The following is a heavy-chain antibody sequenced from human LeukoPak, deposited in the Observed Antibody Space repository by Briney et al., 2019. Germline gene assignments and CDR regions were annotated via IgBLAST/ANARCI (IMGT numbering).Heavy chain of an antibody. D-gene: IGHD3-3*01. CDR1: GGTFSSYA. CDR3: ASIGIFGVVINYYYGMDV. Sequence: SVKVSCKASGGTFSSYAISWVRQAPGQGLEWMGGIIPIFGTANYAQKFQGRVTITADESTGTAYMELSSLRSEDTAVYYCASIGIFGVVINYYYGMDVWGQGTTVTVSS. J-gene: IGHJ6*02. V-gene: IGHV1-69*13. CDR2: IIPIFGTA.